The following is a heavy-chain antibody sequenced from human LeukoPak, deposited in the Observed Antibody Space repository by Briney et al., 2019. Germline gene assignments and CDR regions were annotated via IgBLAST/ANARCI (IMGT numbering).Heavy chain of an antibody. J-gene: IGHJ4*02. V-gene: IGHV3-30-3*01. D-gene: IGHD3-22*01. CDR2: ISYDESSK. Sequence: GGSLRLSCAASGYTFSTYAMYWVRQAPGKGLEWVAVISYDESSKYFADSVKGRFTISRDNSKNTLYLLMNSLRAEDTAVYYCARERYDSRWYTFGSWGQGTLVTVSS. CDR3: ARERYDSRWYTFGS. CDR1: GYTFSTYA.